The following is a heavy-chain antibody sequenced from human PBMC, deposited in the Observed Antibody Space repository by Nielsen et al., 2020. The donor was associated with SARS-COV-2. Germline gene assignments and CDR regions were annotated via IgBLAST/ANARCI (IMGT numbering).Heavy chain of an antibody. D-gene: IGHD3-10*01. Sequence: KVSCKGSGYSFTSYWIGWVRQMPGKGLEWMGIIYPGDSDTRYSPSFQGPVTISADKSISTAYLQWSSLKASDTAMYYCARLYYGSGSYGLLAYYYGMDVWGQGTTVTVSS. J-gene: IGHJ6*02. CDR3: ARLYYGSGSYGLLAYYYGMDV. V-gene: IGHV5-51*01. CDR2: IYPGDSDT. CDR1: GYSFTSYW.